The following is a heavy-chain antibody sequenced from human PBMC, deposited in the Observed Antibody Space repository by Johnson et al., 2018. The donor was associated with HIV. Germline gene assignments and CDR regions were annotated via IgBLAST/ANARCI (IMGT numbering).Heavy chain of an antibody. CDR1: GFTFSSYD. D-gene: IGHD3-3*01. J-gene: IGHJ3*02. CDR2: IGTAGDT. CDR3: ARDRGRTSPFGVVIMDAFDI. V-gene: IGHV3-13*01. Sequence: EQLVVSGGGVVQPGRSLRLSCAASGFTFSSYDMHWVRQATGKGLEWVSAIGTAGDTYYPGSVKGRFTISRENATNSLYLQMNSLRAEDTALYYCARDRGRTSPFGVVIMDAFDIWGQGTMVTVSS.